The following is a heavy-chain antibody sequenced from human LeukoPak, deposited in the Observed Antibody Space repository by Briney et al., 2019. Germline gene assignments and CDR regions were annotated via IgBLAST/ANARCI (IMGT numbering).Heavy chain of an antibody. CDR2: IIPIFGTA. CDR3: ARSGIAVAGTLSHTFDY. Sequence: SVTVSCTASGGTFSSYAISWVRQAPGQGLEWMGGIIPIFGTANYAQKFQGRVTITADESTSTAYMELSSLRSEDTAVYYCARSGIAVAGTLSHTFDYWGQGTLVTVSS. D-gene: IGHD6-19*01. V-gene: IGHV1-69*13. J-gene: IGHJ4*02. CDR1: GGTFSSYA.